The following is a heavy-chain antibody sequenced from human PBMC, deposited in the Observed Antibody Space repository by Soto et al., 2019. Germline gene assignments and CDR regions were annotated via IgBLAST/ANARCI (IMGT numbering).Heavy chain of an antibody. CDR1: GFTFSSYW. CDR2: INSDGSST. D-gene: IGHD4-17*01. CDR3: ATELYGDYGGTDY. J-gene: IGHJ4*02. Sequence: EVQLVESVGGLVQPGGSLSVSCAASGFTFSSYWMLWVRQAPGKGLVWVSRINSDGSSTSYADSVKGRFTISRDNAKNTLYLQMDSLRAEDTAVYYCATELYGDYGGTDYWGQGTLVTVSS. V-gene: IGHV3-74*01.